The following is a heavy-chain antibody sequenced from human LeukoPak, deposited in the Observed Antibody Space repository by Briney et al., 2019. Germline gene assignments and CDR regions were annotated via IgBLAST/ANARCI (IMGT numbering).Heavy chain of an antibody. CDR2: INHSGST. Sequence: SETLSLTCAVYGGSFRGYYWSWIRQPPGKGLEWIGEINHSGSTNYNPSLKSRVTISVDTSKNQFSLKLSSVTAADTAVYYCARANYDYIWGSYRPTVYYFDYWGQGTLVTVSS. J-gene: IGHJ4*02. V-gene: IGHV4-34*01. CDR3: ARANYDYIWGSYRPTVYYFDY. D-gene: IGHD3-16*02. CDR1: GGSFRGYY.